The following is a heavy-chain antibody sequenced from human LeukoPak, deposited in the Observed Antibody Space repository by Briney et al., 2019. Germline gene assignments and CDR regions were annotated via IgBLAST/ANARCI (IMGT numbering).Heavy chain of an antibody. D-gene: IGHD6-19*01. Sequence: ASVKVSCKVSGYTLTELSMHWVRQAPGKGLEWMGGFDPEDGETIYAQKFQGRVTVTEDTSTDTAYMGLSSLTSVDTAVYYCARGTPSGWYGAVYWGQGTLVTVSS. V-gene: IGHV1-24*01. CDR2: FDPEDGET. CDR3: ARGTPSGWYGAVY. CDR1: GYTLTELS. J-gene: IGHJ4*02.